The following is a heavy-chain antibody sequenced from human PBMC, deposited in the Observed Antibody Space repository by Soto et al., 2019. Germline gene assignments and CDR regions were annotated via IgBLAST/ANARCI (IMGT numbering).Heavy chain of an antibody. D-gene: IGHD6-13*01. CDR3: ARVPSSSYHYFDY. Sequence: GGSLRRSWAASRFTLNSYYMTWVRQAPGKGLEWVSVIYSAGSADFADSVKGRFTISRDTSKNTLYLQMSSLRAEDTAVYYCARVPSSSYHYFDYWGQGTLVTVSS. CDR1: RFTLNSYY. J-gene: IGHJ4*02. CDR2: IYSAGSA. V-gene: IGHV3-66*01.